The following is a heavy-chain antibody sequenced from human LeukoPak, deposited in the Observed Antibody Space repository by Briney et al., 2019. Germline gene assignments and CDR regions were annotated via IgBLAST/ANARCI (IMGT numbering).Heavy chain of an antibody. CDR1: GFTFSSYG. V-gene: IGHV3-33*01. J-gene: IGHJ4*02. CDR3: ARHPHSSGWWGYFDY. CDR2: IWYDGSNK. Sequence: HPGGSLRLSCAASGFTFSSYGMHWVRQAPGKGLEWVAVIWYDGSNKYYADSVKGRFTISRDNSKNTLYLQMNSLRAEDTAVYYCARHPHSSGWWGYFDYWGQGTLVTVSS. D-gene: IGHD6-19*01.